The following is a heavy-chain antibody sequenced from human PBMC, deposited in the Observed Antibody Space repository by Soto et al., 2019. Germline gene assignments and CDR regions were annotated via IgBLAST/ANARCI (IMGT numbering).Heavy chain of an antibody. CDR2: IYPGDSDT. V-gene: IGHV5-51*01. CDR3: AASIFYYGMDV. J-gene: IGHJ6*02. Sequence: GYSLNISWKGAVYTFTNYWIGWVRQMPGKGLELMGIIYPGDSDTKYNPSFQGQVTISADKSITTTYLRWTSLKASDTAIYYCAASIFYYGMDVWGQGTTVTVSS. CDR1: VYTFTNYW.